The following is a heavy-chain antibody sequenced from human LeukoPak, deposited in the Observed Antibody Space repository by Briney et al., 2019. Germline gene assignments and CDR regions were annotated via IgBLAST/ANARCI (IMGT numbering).Heavy chain of an antibody. CDR3: AKAAYGDDAFDI. D-gene: IGHD4-17*01. J-gene: IGHJ3*02. CDR1: GFTFSDYY. V-gene: IGHV3-11*01. CDR2: ISSSGSTI. Sequence: GGSLRLSCAASGFTFSDYYMSWIRQAPGKGLEWVSYISSSGSTIYYADSVKGRFTISRDSAKNSLYLQMNSLRAEDTAVYYCAKAAYGDDAFDIWGQGTMVTVSS.